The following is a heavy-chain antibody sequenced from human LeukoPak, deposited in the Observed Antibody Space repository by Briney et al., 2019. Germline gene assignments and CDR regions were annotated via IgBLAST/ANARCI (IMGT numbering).Heavy chain of an antibody. V-gene: IGHV1-69*04. CDR1: GGTFSSYA. CDR2: IIPIFGIA. Sequence: ASVKVSCKASGGTFSSYAISWVRQAPGQGLEWMGRIIPIFGIANYAQKFQGRVTITADKSTSTAYMELSSLRSEDTAVYYCARDESLGEPVYWGQGTLATVSS. J-gene: IGHJ4*02. D-gene: IGHD3-16*01. CDR3: ARDESLGEPVY.